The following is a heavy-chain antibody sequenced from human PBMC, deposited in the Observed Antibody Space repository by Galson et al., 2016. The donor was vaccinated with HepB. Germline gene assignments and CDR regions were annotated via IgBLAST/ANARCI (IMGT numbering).Heavy chain of an antibody. CDR2: IYYSGNT. V-gene: IGHV4-39*01. Sequence: SETLSLTCTVSGGSITTSSYYWGWIRQPPGKGLEWIERIYYSGNTYYNPSLMSRLTISVDTSKNQFSLNLSSVTAADTAVYYCARHMPWEGAGSYDYVWRNYRPGPYVDYWGQGTLVTVSS. D-gene: IGHD3-16*02. CDR3: ARHMPWEGAGSYDYVWRNYRPGPYVDY. J-gene: IGHJ4*02. CDR1: GGSITTSSYY.